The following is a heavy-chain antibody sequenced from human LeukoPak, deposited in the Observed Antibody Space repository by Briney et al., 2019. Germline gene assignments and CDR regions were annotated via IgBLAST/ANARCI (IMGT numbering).Heavy chain of an antibody. J-gene: IGHJ4*02. D-gene: IGHD5-24*01. CDR2: IYSGGST. Sequence: GGSLRLSCAASGFTFSSYAMSWVRQAPGKGLEWVSLIYSGGSTFYADSVKGRFTISRDNSKNTLYLQMNSLRAEDTAVYYCARYHLAQSVDYWGQGTLVTVSS. CDR1: GFTFSSYA. CDR3: ARYHLAQSVDY. V-gene: IGHV3-53*01.